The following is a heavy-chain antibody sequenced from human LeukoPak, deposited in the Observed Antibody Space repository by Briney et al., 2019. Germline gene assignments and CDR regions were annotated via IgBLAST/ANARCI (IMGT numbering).Heavy chain of an antibody. D-gene: IGHD5-18*01. CDR3: ARGYGYGFDY. Sequence: SQTLSLTCAISGDSVSSNSAAWNWIRQSPSRGLEWLGRTYYRSKWYNHYTVYVKVRVTDTPDPSTNQFSLQLSSVTPEDTAVYYCARGYGYGFDYWGQGTLVTVSS. CDR1: GDSVSSNSAA. V-gene: IGHV6-1*01. J-gene: IGHJ4*02. CDR2: TYYRSKWYN.